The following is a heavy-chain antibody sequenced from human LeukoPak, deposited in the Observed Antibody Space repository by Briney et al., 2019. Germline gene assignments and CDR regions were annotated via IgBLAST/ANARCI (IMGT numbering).Heavy chain of an antibody. Sequence: GGSLRLSCAASGFTFSIYAMSWVRQAPGKGLEWVSVISGSGGSTYYADSVKGRFTISRDNAKNSLYLQMNSLRAEDTALYYCATGYGSGSYYNELDFWGQGTLVTVSS. V-gene: IGHV3-23*01. J-gene: IGHJ4*02. CDR1: GFTFSIYA. CDR2: ISGSGGST. D-gene: IGHD3-10*01. CDR3: ATGYGSGSYYNELDF.